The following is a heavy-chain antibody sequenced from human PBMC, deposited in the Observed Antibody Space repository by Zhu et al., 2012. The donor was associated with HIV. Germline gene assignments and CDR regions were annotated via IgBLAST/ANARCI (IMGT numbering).Heavy chain of an antibody. CDR3: ARVQIQXFLGQLETDFDY. J-gene: IGHJ4*02. CDR2: INSDGSST. CDR1: GFTFSSYW. Sequence: EVQLVESGGGLVQPGGSLRLSCAASGFTFSSYWMHWVRQAPGKGLVWVSRINSDGSSTSYADSVKGRFTISRDNAKNTLYLQMNSLRAEDTAVYYCARVQIQXFLGQLETDFDYWGQGTLVTVSS. D-gene: IGHD1-1*01. V-gene: IGHV3-74*01.